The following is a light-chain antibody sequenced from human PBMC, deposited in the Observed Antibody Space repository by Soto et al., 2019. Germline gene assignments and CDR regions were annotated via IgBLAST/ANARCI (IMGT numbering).Light chain of an antibody. CDR2: TND. CDR1: SYNIGSNP. Sequence: QSVLIQPPSASGTPGQRVTISCSGSSYNIGSNPVNWYQQLPGTAPKLLIFTNDQRPSGVPDRFSGSKSGTSASLAISGLHAGDEAVYYCAAWDDSLSGHVVFGGGTQLTVL. V-gene: IGLV1-44*01. J-gene: IGLJ2*01. CDR3: AAWDDSLSGHVV.